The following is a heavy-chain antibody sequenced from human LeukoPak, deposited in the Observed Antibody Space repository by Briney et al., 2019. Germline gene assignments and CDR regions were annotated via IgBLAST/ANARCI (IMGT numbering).Heavy chain of an antibody. CDR1: GGSISSYY. CDR2: IYYSGST. J-gene: IGHJ3*02. D-gene: IGHD6-19*01. Sequence: SETLSLTCTVSGGSISSYYWSWIRQPPGKGLEWIGYIYYSGSTNYNPSLKSRVTISVDTSKNQFSLKLSSVTAADTAVYYCARDPITYSSGWGRIFDIWGQGTMVTVSS. V-gene: IGHV4-59*01. CDR3: ARDPITYSSGWGRIFDI.